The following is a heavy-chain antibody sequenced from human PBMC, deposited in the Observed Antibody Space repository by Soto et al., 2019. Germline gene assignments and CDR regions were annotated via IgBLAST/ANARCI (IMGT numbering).Heavy chain of an antibody. J-gene: IGHJ6*02. Sequence: QVQLVQSGAEVKKPGSSVKVSCKASGGTFSSYAISWVRQAPGQGLEWMGGIIPISGTANYAQKFQGRVTITADESTSTAYMELSSLRSEDTAVYYCARSQGSSTSLAIYYYYYYGMDVWGQGNKVTVSS. CDR1: GGTFSSYA. CDR3: ARSQGSSTSLAIYYYYYYGMDV. V-gene: IGHV1-69*01. CDR2: IIPISGTA. D-gene: IGHD2-2*01.